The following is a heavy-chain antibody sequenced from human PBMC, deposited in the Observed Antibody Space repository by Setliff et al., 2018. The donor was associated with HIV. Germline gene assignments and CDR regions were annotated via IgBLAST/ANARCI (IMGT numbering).Heavy chain of an antibody. Sequence: LRLSCAASGFSFGAHAIHWVCQAPGKGLEWVAVISSDGNNQYYGDSVKGRFTISRDNAKNSLYLQMNSLRAEDTALYYCAKDIGGGWSYMDVWGKGTTVTVSS. CDR3: AKDIGGGWSYMDV. CDR1: GFSFGAHA. V-gene: IGHV3-30*04. D-gene: IGHD6-19*01. CDR2: ISSDGNNQ. J-gene: IGHJ6*03.